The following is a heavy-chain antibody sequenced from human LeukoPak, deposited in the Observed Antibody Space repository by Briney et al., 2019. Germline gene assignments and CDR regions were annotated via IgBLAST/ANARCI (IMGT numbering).Heavy chain of an antibody. V-gene: IGHV4-31*03. CDR3: ASVRYFDWLIDY. Sequence: PSETLSLTCTVSGGSFSSGGYYWSWIRQHPGKGLEWIGYIYYSGSTYYNPSLKSRVTISVDTSKNQFSLKLSSVTAADTAVYYCASVRYFDWLIDYWGQGTLVTVSS. CDR1: GGSFSSGGYY. CDR2: IYYSGST. J-gene: IGHJ4*02. D-gene: IGHD3-9*01.